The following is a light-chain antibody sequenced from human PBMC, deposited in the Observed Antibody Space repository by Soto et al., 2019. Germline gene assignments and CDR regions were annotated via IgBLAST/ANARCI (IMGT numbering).Light chain of an antibody. Sequence: DIQMTQSPSTLSASVGDRVTITCRASQSISSWLAWYQQKPGKAPKLLIYKASSLESGVPSRFSGSGSGTEFTLSISSLQPDDFATYYCQPYNSYFPTFGQGTKVEIK. CDR2: KAS. CDR3: QPYNSYFPT. CDR1: QSISSW. V-gene: IGKV1-5*03. J-gene: IGKJ1*01.